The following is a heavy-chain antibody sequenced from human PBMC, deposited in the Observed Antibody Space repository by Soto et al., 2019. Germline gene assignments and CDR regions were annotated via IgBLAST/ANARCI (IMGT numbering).Heavy chain of an antibody. V-gene: IGHV3-74*01. CDR2: INSDGSST. D-gene: IGHD3-22*01. CDR3: ARSARGYDSSGHYDY. CDR1: GFTFSSYW. J-gene: IGHJ4*02. Sequence: PGGSLRLSCAASGFTFSSYWMHWVRQAPGKGLVWVSRINSDGSSTSYADSVKGRFTISRDNAKNTLYLQMNSLRAEDTAVYYCARSARGYDSSGHYDYWGQGTLVTVSS.